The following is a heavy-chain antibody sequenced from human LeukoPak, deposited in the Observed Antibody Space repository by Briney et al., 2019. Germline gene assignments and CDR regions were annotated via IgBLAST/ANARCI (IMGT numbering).Heavy chain of an antibody. Sequence: GASVKVSCKASGYTFTGYYMHWVRQAPGQGLEWMGWISAYNGNTNYAQKLQGRVTMTTDTSTSTAYMELRSLRSDDTAVYYCARFRLYSGSDLPGYWGQGTLVTVSS. V-gene: IGHV1-18*04. CDR2: ISAYNGNT. D-gene: IGHD1-26*01. J-gene: IGHJ4*02. CDR1: GYTFTGYY. CDR3: ARFRLYSGSDLPGY.